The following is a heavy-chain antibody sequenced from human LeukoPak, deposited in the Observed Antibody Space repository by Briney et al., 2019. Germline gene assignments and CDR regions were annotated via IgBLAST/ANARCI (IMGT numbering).Heavy chain of an antibody. V-gene: IGHV3-23*01. CDR3: ARISGWPATFDY. D-gene: IGHD6-19*01. CDR1: GFTFSSYG. Sequence: GGTLRLSCAASGFTFSSYGMSWVRQAPGKGLEWVSAISGSGGSTYYADSVKGRFTISRDNSKNTLYLQMNSLRAEDTAVYYCARISGWPATFDYWGQGTLVTVSS. J-gene: IGHJ4*02. CDR2: ISGSGGST.